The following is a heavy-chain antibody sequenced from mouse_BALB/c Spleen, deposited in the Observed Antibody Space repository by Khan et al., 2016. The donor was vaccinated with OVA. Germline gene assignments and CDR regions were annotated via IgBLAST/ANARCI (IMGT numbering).Heavy chain of an antibody. CDR1: GYIFTTYW. Sequence: QVQLKESGAELVRPGTSVKLSCKTSGYIFTTYWIHWVKQRSGQGLEWIARIYPGTDNAYYNEKLKDRATLTADKSSSTAYMQLSSLKSEDSAVYFCAREEALYYFAYWGQGTTLTVSA. CDR2: IYPGTDNA. CDR3: AREEALYYFAY. J-gene: IGHJ2*01. V-gene: IGHV1-76*01. D-gene: IGHD3-2*02.